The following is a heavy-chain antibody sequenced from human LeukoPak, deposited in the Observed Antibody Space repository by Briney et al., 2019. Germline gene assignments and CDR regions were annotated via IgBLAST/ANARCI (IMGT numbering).Heavy chain of an antibody. CDR2: MNPNSGDT. V-gene: IGHV1-2*02. Sequence: ASVKVSCKASGYTFSGFYMHWVRQAPGQGLEWMGWMNPNSGDTKYAPKFQGRVTMTRDMSISTAHMEVNRLTSDDTAVYYCARVEATDGFAFDIWGQGTMVTVSS. D-gene: IGHD2-21*02. CDR1: GYTFSGFY. J-gene: IGHJ3*02. CDR3: ARVEATDGFAFDI.